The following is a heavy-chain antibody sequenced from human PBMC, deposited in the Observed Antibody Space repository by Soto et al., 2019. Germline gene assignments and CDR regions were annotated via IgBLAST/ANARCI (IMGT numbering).Heavy chain of an antibody. CDR2: MNPNSGNT. J-gene: IGHJ4*02. V-gene: IGHV1-8*01. D-gene: IGHD6-19*01. CDR3: ARGGPSIAGAGADDY. CDR1: GYTFTSYD. Sequence: QVQLVQPGAEVTKPGASVKVSCKASGYTFTSYDINWVRQATGQGLEWMGWMNPNSGNTGYAQKFQGRVTMTRNTSISTTHMELRSPGATATAVYYCARGGPSIAGAGADDYWGQGTLVTVSS.